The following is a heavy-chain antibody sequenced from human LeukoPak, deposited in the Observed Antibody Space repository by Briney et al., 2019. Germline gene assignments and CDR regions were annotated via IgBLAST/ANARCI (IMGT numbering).Heavy chain of an antibody. V-gene: IGHV4-30-4*01. Sequence: SETLSLTCTVSGGSISSGDYYWRWIRQPPGKGLEWIGYIYYSGSTYYNPSLKSRVTISVDTSKNQFSLKLSSVTAADTAVYYCARDLRAGKEYFQHWGQGTLVTVSS. CDR1: GGSISSGDYY. CDR2: IYYSGST. J-gene: IGHJ1*01. CDR3: ARDLRAGKEYFQH. D-gene: IGHD6-19*01.